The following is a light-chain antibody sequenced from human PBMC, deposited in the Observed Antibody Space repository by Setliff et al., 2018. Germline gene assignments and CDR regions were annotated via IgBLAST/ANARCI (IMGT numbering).Light chain of an antibody. CDR2: DVN. Sequence: QSVLTQPASVSGSPGQSITISCTGTASDVGAYNFASRYQQHPGKAPNLIIYDVNNRPAGVSNRFSGSKSGNTASLTISGLQAEDEADYYCCSHTTSSSWVFGGGTK. J-gene: IGLJ3*02. V-gene: IGLV2-14*01. CDR3: CSHTTSSSWV. CDR1: ASDVGAYNF.